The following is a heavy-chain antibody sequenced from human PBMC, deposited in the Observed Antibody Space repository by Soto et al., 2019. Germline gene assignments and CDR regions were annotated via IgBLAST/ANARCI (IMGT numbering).Heavy chain of an antibody. CDR1: GFTFSSYG. CDR3: ARAGIVAAGTPRSYYYGLDV. V-gene: IGHV3-21*01. CDR2: ISSSSTDI. D-gene: IGHD6-13*01. J-gene: IGHJ6*02. Sequence: GGSLRLSCAASGFTFSSYGMNWVRQAPGKGLEWVSSISSSSTDIYYADSVKGRFTISRDNAKNSLFLQMNSLRAEDTAVYYCARAGIVAAGTPRSYYYGLDVWDQGTTVTVSS.